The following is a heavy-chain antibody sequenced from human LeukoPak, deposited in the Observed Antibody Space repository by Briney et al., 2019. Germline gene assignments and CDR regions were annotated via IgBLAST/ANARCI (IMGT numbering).Heavy chain of an antibody. D-gene: IGHD2-2*01. Sequence: SETLSLTCAVSGYSISSGYYWGWIRQPPGEGLEWIGSIYHSGSTYYNPSLKSRVTISVDTSKNQFSLTLSSVTAADTAVYYRARLGTACSSTSCYFDWFYPWGQGTLDTVSS. J-gene: IGHJ5*02. CDR1: GYSISSGYY. V-gene: IGHV4-38-2*01. CDR2: IYHSGST. CDR3: ARLGTACSSTSCYFDWFYP.